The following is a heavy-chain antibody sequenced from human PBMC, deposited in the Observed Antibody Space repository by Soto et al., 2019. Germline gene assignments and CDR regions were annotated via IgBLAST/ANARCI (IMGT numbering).Heavy chain of an antibody. CDR1: GYSFTSYW. CDR3: ARHAAGRYNWFDP. Sequence: GESLKISCKGSGYSFTSYWISWVRQMPGKGLEWMGRIDPSDSYTNYSPSFQGHVTISADKSISTAYLQWSSLKASDTAMYYCARHAAGRYNWFDPWGQGTLVTVSS. J-gene: IGHJ5*02. D-gene: IGHD6-19*01. V-gene: IGHV5-10-1*01. CDR2: IDPSDSYT.